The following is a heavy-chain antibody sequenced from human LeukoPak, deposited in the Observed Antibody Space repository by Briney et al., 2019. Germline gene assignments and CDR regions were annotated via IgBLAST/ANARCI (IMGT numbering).Heavy chain of an antibody. D-gene: IGHD2-8*01. V-gene: IGHV4-4*02. Sequence: SGTLSVTCGVSGGSITSTIWWSWVRQLPGQGLEWIGEVSLSGLTNYNPTLSSRDILALDTSKNHLALHLTSVTAADTAVYYCSRENGAFSPFGYWGQGYLVSVLS. CDR3: SRENGAFSPFGY. J-gene: IGHJ4*02. CDR1: GGSITSTIW. CDR2: VSLSGLT.